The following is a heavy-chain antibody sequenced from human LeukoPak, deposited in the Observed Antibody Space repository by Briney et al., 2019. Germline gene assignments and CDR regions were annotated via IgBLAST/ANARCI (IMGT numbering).Heavy chain of an antibody. J-gene: IGHJ4*02. Sequence: GASVKVSCKASGGTFSSYASSWVRQAPGQGLEWMGGIIPIFGTANYAQKFQGRVTVTADESTSTAYMELSSLRSEDTAVYYCARGPYSGSYYFTFDYWGQGTLVTVSS. CDR1: GGTFSSYA. D-gene: IGHD1-26*01. CDR3: ARGPYSGSYYFTFDY. CDR2: IIPIFGTA. V-gene: IGHV1-69*13.